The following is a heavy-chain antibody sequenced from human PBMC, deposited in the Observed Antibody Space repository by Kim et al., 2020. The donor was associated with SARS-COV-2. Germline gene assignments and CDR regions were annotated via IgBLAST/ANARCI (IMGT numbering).Heavy chain of an antibody. V-gene: IGHV3-33*06. CDR3: AKDKFPWIQSPPCFDY. Sequence: SVKGRITISRDNSKKTLYMQMNSLRAEDTAVYYCAKDKFPWIQSPPCFDYWGQGTLVTVSS. D-gene: IGHD5-18*01. J-gene: IGHJ4*02.